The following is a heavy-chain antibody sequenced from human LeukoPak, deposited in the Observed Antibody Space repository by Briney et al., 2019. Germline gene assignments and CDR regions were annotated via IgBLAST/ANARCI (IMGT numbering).Heavy chain of an antibody. Sequence: GGSLRLSCAASGFPFSSYAMNWVRQAPGKGLEWVSVIAGSDGFTQYADSVKGRFTISRDNSKNTVYPQMNRLRVEDTALYYCVRSLDYWGQGTLVTVSS. CDR3: VRSLDY. V-gene: IGHV3-23*01. J-gene: IGHJ4*02. CDR2: IAGSDGFT. CDR1: GFPFSSYA.